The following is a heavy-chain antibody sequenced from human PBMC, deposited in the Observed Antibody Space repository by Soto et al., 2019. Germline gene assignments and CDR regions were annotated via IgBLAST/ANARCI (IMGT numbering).Heavy chain of an antibody. D-gene: IGHD2-15*01. CDR1: GFTFSNSA. Sequence: QMQVVQSGPEVKKPGTSVKVSCKTSGFTFSNSAVQWVRQARGQRLEWMAWMVVGSGNTKYERKFQERVTITRYMSTSTVHMRLSSLRSEDTAVHYCAAKLYSGGSCCSCDIWGQGTTVTVSS. J-gene: IGHJ3*02. CDR3: AAKLYSGGSCCSCDI. CDR2: MVVGSGNT. V-gene: IGHV1-58*01.